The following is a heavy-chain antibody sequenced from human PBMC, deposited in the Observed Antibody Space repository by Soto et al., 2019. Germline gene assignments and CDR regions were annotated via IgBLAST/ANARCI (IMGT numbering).Heavy chain of an antibody. J-gene: IGHJ4*02. D-gene: IGHD1-26*01. CDR1: GFTFSHYA. Sequence: QVQLVESGGGVFQPGRSLRLSCAASGFTFSHYAMHWVRQAPGKGLEWVALMSYDGSNEYYADSVKGRFTISRDNSKNTLYLQMNSRRAEDTAVYYCAKDGSHNFDYWGQGTLVTVSA. V-gene: IGHV3-30*18. CDR3: AKDGSHNFDY. CDR2: MSYDGSNE.